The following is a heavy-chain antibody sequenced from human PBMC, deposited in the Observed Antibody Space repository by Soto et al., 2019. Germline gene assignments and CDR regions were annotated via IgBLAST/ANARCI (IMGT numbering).Heavy chain of an antibody. J-gene: IGHJ3*02. CDR1: GGSISSGAYS. CDR3: ARLKGDGFDI. V-gene: IGHV4-30-2*01. CDR2: IYHSGST. Sequence: SETLSLTCTVSGGSISSGAYSWSWIRQPPGKGLEWIGYIYHSGSTYYIPSLRSRVTISMDRTKNQFSLHLNSVTAADTAVYYCARLKGDGFDIWGRGTQVTVSS.